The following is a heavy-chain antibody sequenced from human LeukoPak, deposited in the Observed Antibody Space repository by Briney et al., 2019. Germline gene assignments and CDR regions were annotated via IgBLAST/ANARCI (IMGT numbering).Heavy chain of an antibody. CDR1: GFSFSSYA. D-gene: IGHD1-26*01. J-gene: IGHJ4*02. CDR3: ASGGSYYARY. CDR2: ISYDGSNK. Sequence: GGSLRLSCAASGFSFSSYAMHWVRQAPGKGQEWVAVISYDGSNKYYADSVKGRFTISRDNSKNTLYLQMNSLRAEDTAVYYCASGGSYYARYWGQGTLVTVSS. V-gene: IGHV3-30-3*01.